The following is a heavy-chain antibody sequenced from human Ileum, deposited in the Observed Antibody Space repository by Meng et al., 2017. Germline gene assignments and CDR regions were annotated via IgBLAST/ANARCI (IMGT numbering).Heavy chain of an antibody. CDR2: IFYSGST. V-gene: IGHV4-31*03. CDR3: ARVRRGLGLRFDP. CDR1: GGSISSGGYY. Sequence: QVQLQESGHGLLKPSQTLSLTCTVSGGSISSGGYYWGWIRQHPGKGLEWIGYIFYSGSTYYNSSLKSRINISVDTSKNQFSLKVSSVTAADTAVYYCARVRRGLGLRFDPWGQGTLVTVSS. D-gene: IGHD3/OR15-3a*01. J-gene: IGHJ5*02.